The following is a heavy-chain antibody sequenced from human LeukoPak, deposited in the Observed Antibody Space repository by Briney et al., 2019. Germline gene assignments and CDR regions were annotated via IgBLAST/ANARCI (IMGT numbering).Heavy chain of an antibody. CDR2: IKQDGSER. Sequence: PGGSLRLSCAASGFTFSSYWMSWVRQAPRKGLEWVANIKQDGSERYYVDSVKGRFTISRDNAKNSLYLQMKSLRAEDTAVYYCARDKRSIAADDAGVYWGQGTLVTVSS. CDR1: GFTFSSYW. CDR3: ARDKRSIAADDAGVY. J-gene: IGHJ4*02. D-gene: IGHD6-13*01. V-gene: IGHV3-7*01.